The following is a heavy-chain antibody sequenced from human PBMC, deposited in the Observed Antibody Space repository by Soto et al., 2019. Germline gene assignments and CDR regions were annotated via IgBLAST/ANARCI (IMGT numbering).Heavy chain of an antibody. CDR2: VSFDGVNK. Sequence: GGSLRLSCSVSGFTLNTYSMHWVRQAPGKGLEWVAVVSFDGVNKHYRDSVKGRFTISRDIAKNMLYLQMTSLRLEDTALYYCSRDPDLIEAAGNYFDYWGQGTLVTVSS. D-gene: IGHD6-13*01. J-gene: IGHJ4*02. CDR1: GFTLNTYS. V-gene: IGHV3-30-3*01. CDR3: SRDPDLIEAAGNYFDY.